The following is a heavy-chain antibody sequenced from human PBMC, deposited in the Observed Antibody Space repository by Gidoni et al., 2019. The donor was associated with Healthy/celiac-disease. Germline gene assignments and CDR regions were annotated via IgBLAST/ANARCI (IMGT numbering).Heavy chain of an antibody. V-gene: IGHV3-23*01. CDR3: AKDLNSSGWYQY. D-gene: IGHD6-19*01. J-gene: IGHJ4*02. Sequence: EVQLLESGGGLVQPGGSLRLSCAASGFTFSSYAMSWVRQAPGKGLEWVSAISGSGGSTYYADSVKGRFTISRDNPKNTLYLQMNSLRAEDTAVYYCAKDLNSSGWYQYWGQGTLVTVSS. CDR1: GFTFSSYA. CDR2: ISGSGGST.